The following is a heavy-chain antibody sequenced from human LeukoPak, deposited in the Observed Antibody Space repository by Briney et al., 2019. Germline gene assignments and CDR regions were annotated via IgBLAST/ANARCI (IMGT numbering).Heavy chain of an antibody. CDR3: ARDVFSVAGKDAFDI. V-gene: IGHV3-21*01. CDR1: GFTFSSYS. D-gene: IGHD6-19*01. CDR2: ISSSSSYI. Sequence: GGSLRLSCAASGFTFSSYSMNWVRQAPGKGLEWVSSISSSSSYIYYADSVKGRFTISRDNVKNSLYLQMNSLRAEDTAVYYCARDVFSVAGKDAFDIWGQGTMVTVSS. J-gene: IGHJ3*02.